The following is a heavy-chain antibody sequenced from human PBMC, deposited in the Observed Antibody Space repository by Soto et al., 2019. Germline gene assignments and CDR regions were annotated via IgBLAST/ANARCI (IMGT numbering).Heavy chain of an antibody. Sequence: SETLSLTCTVSGGSISSGDYYWSWIRQPPGKGLEWIGYIYYSGSTYYNPSLKSRVTISVDTSKNQFSLKLSSVTAADTAVYYCVQGSNYDFWSGYPPPYNDMDVLGQGTTLTVSS. CDR2: IYYSGST. CDR1: GGSISSGDYY. D-gene: IGHD3-3*01. V-gene: IGHV4-30-4*01. CDR3: VQGSNYDFWSGYPPPYNDMDV. J-gene: IGHJ6*02.